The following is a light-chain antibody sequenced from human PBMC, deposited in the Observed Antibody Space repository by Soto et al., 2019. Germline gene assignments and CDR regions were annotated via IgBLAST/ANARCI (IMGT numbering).Light chain of an antibody. J-gene: IGKJ1*01. CDR2: KAS. V-gene: IGKV1-5*03. CDR1: QSISSW. CDR3: QQYNSYSK. Sequence: DIQMTQSPSTLSASVGDRVTITCRASQSISSWLAWYQQKPGKAPKLLIYKASSLESGVPSRFSSSGSGTEFTLTISSLQPDDFATYYCQQYNSYSKFGQGTKVEIK.